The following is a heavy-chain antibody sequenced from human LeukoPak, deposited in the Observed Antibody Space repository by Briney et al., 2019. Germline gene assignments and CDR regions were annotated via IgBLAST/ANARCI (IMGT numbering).Heavy chain of an antibody. CDR1: GGSISTYY. Sequence: SSETLSLTCTVSGGSISTYYWNWIRQPPGKGLEWIGYIYYSGTTNYNPSLKSRVSMSVDTSKNQFSLKLSSVTAADTAVYYCAANGYYSIDVWGKGTTVTVSS. CDR3: AANGYYSIDV. J-gene: IGHJ6*03. D-gene: IGHD2-8*01. CDR2: IYYSGTT. V-gene: IGHV4-59*01.